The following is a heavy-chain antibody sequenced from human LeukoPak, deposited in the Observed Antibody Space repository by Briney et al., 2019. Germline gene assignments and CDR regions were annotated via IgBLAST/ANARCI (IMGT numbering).Heavy chain of an antibody. CDR1: GGSISSGSYY. J-gene: IGHJ4*02. Sequence: SQTLSLTCTVSGGSISSGSYYWSWIRQPAGKGLEWIGRIYTSGSTNYNPSLKSRVTISVDTSKNQLSLKLSSVTAADTAVYYCAITRAYDSSGYSFDYWGQGTLVTVSS. CDR2: IYTSGST. CDR3: AITRAYDSSGYSFDY. V-gene: IGHV4-61*02. D-gene: IGHD3-22*01.